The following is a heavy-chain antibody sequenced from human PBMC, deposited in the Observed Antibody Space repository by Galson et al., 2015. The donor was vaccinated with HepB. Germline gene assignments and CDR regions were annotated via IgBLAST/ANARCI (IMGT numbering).Heavy chain of an antibody. V-gene: IGHV1-69*13. J-gene: IGHJ4*02. CDR2: IIPIFGIA. D-gene: IGHD3-3*01. Sequence: SVTVSCKASGGTFSSYAISWVRQAPGQGLEWMGGIIPIFGIANYAQKFQGRVTITADESTSTAYMELSSLRSEDTAVYYCARAPSKADDFWSGACGYWGQGTLVTVSS. CDR3: ARAPSKADDFWSGACGY. CDR1: GGTFSSYA.